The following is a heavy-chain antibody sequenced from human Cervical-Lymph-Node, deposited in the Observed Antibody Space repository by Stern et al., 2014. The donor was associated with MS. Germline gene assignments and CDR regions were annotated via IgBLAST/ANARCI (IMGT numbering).Heavy chain of an antibody. V-gene: IGHV1-69*18. J-gene: IGHJ4*02. Sequence: QVQLVESGAEVKKPGSSVKVSCKASGGTFSNYAISWVRQAPGQGPEWMGMIIPMFDTANYAQKLQGRVTITADESASTAHMELASLRSDDTAVYYCAGGAVPAIGKIDYWGQGTLITVSS. CDR1: GGTFSNYA. CDR3: AGGAVPAIGKIDY. CDR2: IIPMFDTA. D-gene: IGHD5-12*01.